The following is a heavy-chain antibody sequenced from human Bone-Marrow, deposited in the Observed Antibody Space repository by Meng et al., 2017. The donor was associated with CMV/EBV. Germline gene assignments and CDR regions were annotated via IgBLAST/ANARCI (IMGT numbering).Heavy chain of an antibody. D-gene: IGHD2-2*01. CDR3: AKDDSDIEVVPAATQSASFDP. CDR1: GFTFSSYA. CDR2: ISYDGSNK. J-gene: IGHJ5*02. V-gene: IGHV3-30-3*01. Sequence: GESLKISCAASGFTFSSYAMHWVRQAPGKGLEWVAVISYDGSNKYYADSVKGRFTISRDNSKNTLYPKMNSLRAEDTAVYYCAKDDSDIEVVPAATQSASFDPWGQGTLVTVSS.